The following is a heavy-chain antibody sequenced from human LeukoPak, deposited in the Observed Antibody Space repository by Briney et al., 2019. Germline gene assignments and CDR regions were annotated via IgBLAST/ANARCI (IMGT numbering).Heavy chain of an antibody. CDR3: ASRGGDYYYYMDV. D-gene: IGHD2-21*01. V-gene: IGHV1-69*05. CDR2: IIPIFGTA. CDR1: GGTFSSYA. Sequence: SVTVSCKASGGTFSSYAISWVRQAPGQGLEWMGGIIPIFGTANYAQKFQGRVTITTDESTGTAYMELSSLRSEDTAVYYCASRGGDYYYYMDVWGKGTTVTVSS. J-gene: IGHJ6*03.